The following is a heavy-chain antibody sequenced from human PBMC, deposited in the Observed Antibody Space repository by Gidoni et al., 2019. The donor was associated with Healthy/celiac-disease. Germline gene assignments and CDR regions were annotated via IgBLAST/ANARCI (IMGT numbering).Heavy chain of an antibody. Sequence: EVQLVESGGGLIKAGGSLRLSCAASGFRVSRNYMSLVRQAQGKGLAWVSVIYSGVSTYYADSVKVRFTISRDNSKNTLYLQMNSLRAEDTAVYYCARLSGYYGPSFDYWGQGTLVTVSS. CDR2: IYSGVST. J-gene: IGHJ4*02. V-gene: IGHV3-53*01. CDR3: ARLSGYYGPSFDY. D-gene: IGHD3-22*01. CDR1: GFRVSRNY.